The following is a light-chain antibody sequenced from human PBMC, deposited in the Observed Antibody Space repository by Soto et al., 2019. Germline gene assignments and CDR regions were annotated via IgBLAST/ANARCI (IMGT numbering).Light chain of an antibody. CDR2: DAS. V-gene: IGKV3-11*01. CDR3: QHRSNRPFS. Sequence: EIVLTQSPATLSLSPGDRATLSCRASQSVNNYLAWYQQRPGQAPRLLIYDASNRATGIPARFSGSGSGTDFTLTISSLEPEDFALYYCQHRSNRPFSFGPGTKVDIK. J-gene: IGKJ3*01. CDR1: QSVNNY.